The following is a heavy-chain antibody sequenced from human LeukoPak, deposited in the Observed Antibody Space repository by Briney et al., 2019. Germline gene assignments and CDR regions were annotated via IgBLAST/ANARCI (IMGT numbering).Heavy chain of an antibody. CDR1: GFTFSTYA. D-gene: IGHD6-13*01. J-gene: IGHJ5*02. V-gene: IGHV3-23*01. CDR3: ARDRSRGSTWLLPASPIKNWFDP. Sequence: PGGSLRLSCAASGFTFSTYAMSWVRQIPGKGLEWVSAISGSDDGTYYADSVKGRFTIPRDNSRNTLYLQMNTLRAEDTAVYYCARDRSRGSTWLLPASPIKNWFDPWGQGTLVTVSA. CDR2: ISGSDDGT.